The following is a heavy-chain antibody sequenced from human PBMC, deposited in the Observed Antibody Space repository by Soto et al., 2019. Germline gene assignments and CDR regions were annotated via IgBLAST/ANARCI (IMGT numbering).Heavy chain of an antibody. CDR3: ARVQYYDFWSGYPSGGMDV. CDR1: GFTISDHY. V-gene: IGHV3-72*01. CDR2: TRNKANSYTT. Sequence: LRLSCAASGFTISDHYMDWVRQAPGKGLEWVGRTRNKANSYTTEYAASVKGRFTISRDDSKNSLYLQMNSLKTEDTAVYYCARVQYYDFWSGYPSGGMDVGGQGTTVTV. D-gene: IGHD3-3*01. J-gene: IGHJ6*02.